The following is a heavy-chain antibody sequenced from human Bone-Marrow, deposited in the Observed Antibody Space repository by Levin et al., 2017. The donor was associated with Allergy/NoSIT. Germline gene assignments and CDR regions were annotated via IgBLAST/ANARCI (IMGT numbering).Heavy chain of an antibody. CDR1: GLNFNSYG. J-gene: IGHJ4*02. CDR3: AARVFDY. Sequence: GGSLRLSCAVSGLNFNSYGMNWVRQAPGKGLEWVALISSGGNDGYYADSVRGRFTISRDNSKNMLYLQMNSLRPGHTAVYYCAARVFDYWGQGTLVTVSS. CDR2: ISSGGNDG. V-gene: IGHV3-30*03.